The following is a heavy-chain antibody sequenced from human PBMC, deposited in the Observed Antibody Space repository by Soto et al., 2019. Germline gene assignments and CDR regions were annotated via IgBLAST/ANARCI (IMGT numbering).Heavy chain of an antibody. CDR2: IYYSGSA. D-gene: IGHD5-12*01. CDR3: ARMVATLIDY. Sequence: SETLSLTCTVSGGSISSYYWSWIRQPPGKGLEWIGYIYYSGSANYTPSLKSRVTISVDTSNNQFSLKLSSVTAADTAVYYCARMVATLIDYWGQGTLLTVSS. V-gene: IGHV4-59*01. J-gene: IGHJ4*02. CDR1: GGSISSYY.